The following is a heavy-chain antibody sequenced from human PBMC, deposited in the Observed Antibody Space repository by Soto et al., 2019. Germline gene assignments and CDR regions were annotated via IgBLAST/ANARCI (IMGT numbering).Heavy chain of an antibody. CDR2: INAGNGNT. CDR3: GGGIVVVTALDY. CDR1: GYTFTSYA. J-gene: IGHJ4*02. D-gene: IGHD2-21*02. Sequence: QVQLVQSGAEEKKPGASVKVSCKASGYTFTSYAMHWVRQAPGQRLEWMGWINAGNGNTKYSQKFQGRVTITRDAPAGTGCMGLGSLGGEDRGVGDGGGGIVVVTALDYWGQGTLVTVSS. V-gene: IGHV1-3*05.